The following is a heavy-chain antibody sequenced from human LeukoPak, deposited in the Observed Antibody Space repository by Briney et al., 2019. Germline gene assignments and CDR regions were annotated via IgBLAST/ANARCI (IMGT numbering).Heavy chain of an antibody. Sequence: ASVKVSCKVSGYTLTELSMHWVRQAPGKGLEWMGGFDPEDGETIYAQKFQGRVTMTGDTSTDTAYMELSSLRSEDTAVYYCATEKAGLMDVWGQGTTVTVSS. CDR3: ATEKAGLMDV. V-gene: IGHV1-24*01. CDR1: GYTLTELS. J-gene: IGHJ6*02. CDR2: FDPEDGET. D-gene: IGHD2-15*01.